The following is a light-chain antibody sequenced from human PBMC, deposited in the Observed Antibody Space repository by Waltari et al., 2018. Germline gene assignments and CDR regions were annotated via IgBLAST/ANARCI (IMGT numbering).Light chain of an antibody. Sequence: LTQSPGTLSLSPGELATLSCRASHNIGTYLVWYQQKPGQPPRLLMYAASRRATGVPDRFSGSGSGTDFSLTISRLEPEDFAVYYCQNHERLPATFGQGTRVEIK. CDR3: QNHERLPAT. CDR2: AAS. J-gene: IGKJ1*01. V-gene: IGKV3-20*01. CDR1: HNIGTY.